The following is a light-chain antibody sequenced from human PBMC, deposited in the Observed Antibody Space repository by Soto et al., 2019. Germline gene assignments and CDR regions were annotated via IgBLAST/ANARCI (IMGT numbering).Light chain of an antibody. V-gene: IGKV1-5*03. Sequence: DIQMTQSPSTLSGSVGDRVTITCRASQTISSWLAWYQQKPGKAPKLLIYKASTLKSGVPSRFSGSGSGTEFTLTITSLQTDAFAPYYCQHYNSYSEAFGQGTKVDI. CDR2: KAS. CDR3: QHYNSYSEA. J-gene: IGKJ1*01. CDR1: QTISSW.